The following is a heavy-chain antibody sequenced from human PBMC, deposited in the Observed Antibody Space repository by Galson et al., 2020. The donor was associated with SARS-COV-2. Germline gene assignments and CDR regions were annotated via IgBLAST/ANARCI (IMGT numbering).Heavy chain of an antibody. D-gene: IGHD6-19*01. CDR3: ARVPTGGAVGYYYGMDV. CDR2: ISSSGSTI. V-gene: IGHV3-48*03. Sequence: GGSLRLSCAASGFTFSSYEMNWVRQAPGKGLEWVSYISSSGSTIYYADSVKGRFTISRDNAKNSLYLQMNSLRAEDTAVYYCARVPTGGAVGYYYGMDVWGQGTTVTVSS. J-gene: IGHJ6*02. CDR1: GFTFSSYE.